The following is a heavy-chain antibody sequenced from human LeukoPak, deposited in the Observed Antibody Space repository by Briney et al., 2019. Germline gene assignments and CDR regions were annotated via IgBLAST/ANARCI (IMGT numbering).Heavy chain of an antibody. CDR1: AFTFSTYA. V-gene: IGHV3-23*01. CDR2: ISGSDGST. J-gene: IGHJ4*02. D-gene: IGHD3-22*01. Sequence: GGSLRLSCAASAFTFSTYAMTWVRQAPGKGLEWVSAISGSDGSTYYANSVKGRFTISRDNSKNTLYLQMNSLRAEDTAVYYCAKASAMIVVVSKHFDYWGQGTLVTVSS. CDR3: AKASAMIVVVSKHFDY.